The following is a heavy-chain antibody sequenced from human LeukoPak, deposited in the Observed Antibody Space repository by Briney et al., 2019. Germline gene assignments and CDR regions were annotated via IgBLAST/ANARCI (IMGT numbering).Heavy chain of an antibody. J-gene: IGHJ6*02. V-gene: IGHV3-23*01. CDR2: ISGSNGST. Sequence: QAGGSLRLSCAASGFTFSSYAMSWVRQAPGKGLEWVSAISGSNGSTYYADSVKGRFTISRDNSKNTLYLQMNSLRAEDTAVYYCARVICSSTSCYDYYYYGMDVRGQGTTVTVSS. CDR1: GFTFSSYA. D-gene: IGHD2-2*01. CDR3: ARVICSSTSCYDYYYYGMDV.